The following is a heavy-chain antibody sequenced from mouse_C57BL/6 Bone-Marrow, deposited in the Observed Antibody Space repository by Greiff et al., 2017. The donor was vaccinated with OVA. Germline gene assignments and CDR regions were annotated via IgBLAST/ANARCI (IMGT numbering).Heavy chain of an antibody. CDR2: IYPRDGST. CDR3: AGGNYEGDFDY. CDR1: GYTFTSYD. D-gene: IGHD2-1*01. J-gene: IGHJ2*01. V-gene: IGHV1-85*01. Sequence: QVQLQQSGPELVKPGASVKLSCKASGYTFTSYDINWVKQRPGKGLEWIGWIYPRDGSTKYNEKVKGKATLTVDTSSSTAYMELHSLTSEDSAVYFCAGGNYEGDFDYWGKGTTLTVSS.